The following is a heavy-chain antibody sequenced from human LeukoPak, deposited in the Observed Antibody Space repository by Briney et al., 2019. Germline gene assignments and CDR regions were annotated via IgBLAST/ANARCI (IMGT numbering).Heavy chain of an antibody. CDR3: ATRYYYDPYYFDY. CDR2: INHSGST. V-gene: IGHV4-34*01. CDR1: GGSFSGYY. Sequence: SETLSLTCAVYGGSFSGYYWSWIRQPPGKGLEWIGEINHSGSTNYNPSLKSRVTISVDTSKNQFSLKLSSVTAADTAVYYCATRYYYDPYYFDYWGRGTLVTVSS. D-gene: IGHD3-22*01. J-gene: IGHJ4*02.